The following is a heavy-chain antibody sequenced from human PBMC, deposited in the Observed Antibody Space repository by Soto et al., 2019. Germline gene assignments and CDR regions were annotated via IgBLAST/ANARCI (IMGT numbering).Heavy chain of an antibody. D-gene: IGHD6-6*01. V-gene: IGHV3-30-3*01. CDR2: ISYDGSNK. J-gene: IGHJ4*02. CDR1: GFTFSSYA. CDR3: ARDRARPYNLDY. Sequence: GGSLRLSCAASGFTFSSYAMHWVRQAPGKGLEWVAVISYDGSNKYYADSVKGRFTISRDNSKNTLYLQMNSLRAEDTAVYYCARDRARPYNLDYWGQGTLVTGSS.